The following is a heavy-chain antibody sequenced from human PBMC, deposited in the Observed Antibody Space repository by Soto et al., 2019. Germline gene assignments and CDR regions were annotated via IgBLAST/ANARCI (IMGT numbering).Heavy chain of an antibody. J-gene: IGHJ6*02. CDR1: GGSISSSSYY. Sequence: SETLSLTCTVSGGSISSSSYYWGWIRQPPGKGLEWIGSIYYSGSTYYNPSLKSRVTISVDTSKNQFSLKLSSVTAADTAVYYCAAEIAAAGSMDVWGQGTTVTVSS. D-gene: IGHD6-13*01. CDR3: AAEIAAAGSMDV. CDR2: IYYSGST. V-gene: IGHV4-39*01.